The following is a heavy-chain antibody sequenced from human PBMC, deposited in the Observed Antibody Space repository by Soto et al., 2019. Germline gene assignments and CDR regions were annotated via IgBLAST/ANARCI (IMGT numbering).Heavy chain of an antibody. V-gene: IGHV3-21*01. J-gene: IGHJ3*02. CDR1: GFTFSSYS. Sequence: EVQLVESGGGLVKPGGSLRLSCAASGFTFSSYSMNWVRQAPGKGLEWVSSISSSSSYIYYADSVKGRFTISRDNAKNSLYLQMNSLRAEDTAVYYCASEVRYDSSLSDAFDIWGQGTMVTVSS. CDR3: ASEVRYDSSLSDAFDI. CDR2: ISSSSSYI. D-gene: IGHD3-22*01.